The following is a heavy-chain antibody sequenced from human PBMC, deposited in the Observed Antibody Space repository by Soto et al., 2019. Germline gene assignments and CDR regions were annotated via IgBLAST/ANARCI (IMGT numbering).Heavy chain of an antibody. J-gene: IGHJ4*02. V-gene: IGHV1-2*02. CDR2: INPNSGAT. CDR3: ARDAVSTIGDFDY. D-gene: IGHD5-12*01. Sequence: QVQLVQSGTEVTKPGASVKVSCKASGYTFTGYYMHWVRQAPGQALEWMGWINPNSGATNQAQKFQGRVTMARDTSISTAYMEVSRLTSDDTAVYYCARDAVSTIGDFDYWGQGTLVTVSS. CDR1: GYTFTGYY.